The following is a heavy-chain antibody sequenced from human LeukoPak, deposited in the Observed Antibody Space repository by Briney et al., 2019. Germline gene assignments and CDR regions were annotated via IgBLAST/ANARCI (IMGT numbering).Heavy chain of an antibody. CDR1: GLTFGDYA. CDR3: IGEGSSDY. Sequence: GGSLRLSCTVSGLTFGDYAMSWFRQAPGKGLEWVGFIRSEAYGGTTEYAASVKGRFTISRDDSKSIAYLQMNSLKTEDTAVYYCIGEGSSDYWGQGSLVTVSS. CDR2: IRSEAYGGTT. D-gene: IGHD3-10*01. V-gene: IGHV3-49*03. J-gene: IGHJ4*02.